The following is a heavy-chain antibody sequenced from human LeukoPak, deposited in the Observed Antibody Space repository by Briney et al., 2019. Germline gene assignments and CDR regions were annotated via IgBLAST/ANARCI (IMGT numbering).Heavy chain of an antibody. J-gene: IGHJ5*02. CDR2: IKVDGSEK. Sequence: PGGSLRLSCAASGFTFSSYWMSWVRQAPGKGLEWVANIKVDGSEKYYVDSVKGRFTISRDNAKNSLYLEMNSLRAEDTAVYYCARGYSSPNWLDPWGQGSLVTVSS. CDR3: ARGYSSPNWLDP. CDR1: GFTFSSYW. D-gene: IGHD6-13*01. V-gene: IGHV3-7*05.